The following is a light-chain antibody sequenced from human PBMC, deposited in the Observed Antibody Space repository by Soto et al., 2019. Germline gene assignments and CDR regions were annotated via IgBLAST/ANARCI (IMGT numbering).Light chain of an antibody. CDR1: QSVASN. Sequence: EIEMTQSPATLSVSPGERATLSCRASQSVASNLAWYQQKPGQAPRLLIYGASTRAPGIPARFSGSGSGTKFTLTINSLQSEDFALYHCQQYNNWPYTFGPGTKVDIK. J-gene: IGKJ3*01. V-gene: IGKV3-15*01. CDR2: GAS. CDR3: QQYNNWPYT.